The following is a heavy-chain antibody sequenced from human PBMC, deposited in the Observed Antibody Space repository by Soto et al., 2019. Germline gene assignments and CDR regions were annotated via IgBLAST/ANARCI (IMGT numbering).Heavy chain of an antibody. Sequence: SETLSLTCAVYGGSFSGYYWIWIRQPPGKGLEWIGEINHSGSTNYNPSLKSRVTISVDASKNQFSLKLSSVTAADTAVYYCARGEQNLDYWGQGTLVTVSS. V-gene: IGHV4-34*01. J-gene: IGHJ4*02. CDR3: ARGEQNLDY. CDR1: GGSFSGYY. D-gene: IGHD6-13*01. CDR2: INHSGST.